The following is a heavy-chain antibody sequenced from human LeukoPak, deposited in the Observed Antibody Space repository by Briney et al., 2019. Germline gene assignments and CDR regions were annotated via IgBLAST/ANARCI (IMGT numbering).Heavy chain of an antibody. Sequence: QPGRSLRLSCAASGFTFSTFAMHWVRQAPGKGLEWVALISYDGGNKYSANSVKGRFTISRDNSKNTLYLQMNSLRAEDTAVYYCARGITGYWGQGTLVTVSS. V-gene: IGHV3-30-3*01. J-gene: IGHJ4*02. CDR3: ARGITGY. D-gene: IGHD1-14*01. CDR2: ISYDGGNK. CDR1: GFTFSTFA.